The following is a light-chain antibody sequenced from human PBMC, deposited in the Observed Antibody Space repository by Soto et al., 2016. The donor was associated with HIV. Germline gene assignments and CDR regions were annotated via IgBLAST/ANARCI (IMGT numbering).Light chain of an antibody. CDR1: QDISNY. CDR3: LQYNSFPYT. V-gene: IGKV1-17*01. CDR2: KAS. Sequence: DIQMTQSPSSLSASVGDRVTITCQASQDISNYLNWYRQKPGKAPKLLIYKASTLQTGVPSRFSGSGSGTEFTLTISSLQPEDFATYYCLQYNSFPYTFGPGTKLEIK. J-gene: IGKJ2*01.